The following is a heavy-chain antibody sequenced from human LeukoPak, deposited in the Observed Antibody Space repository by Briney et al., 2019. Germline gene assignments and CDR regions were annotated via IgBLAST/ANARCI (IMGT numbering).Heavy chain of an antibody. Sequence: SQTLSLTCTVSGGSISSSGYYWGWIRQPPGKGLEWIGSIYYSGSTYYNPSLKSRVTISVDTSRNQFSLKLSSVAAADTAVYYCARGGSRLTTAGDLDYWDQGTLVTVSS. J-gene: IGHJ4*02. CDR2: IYYSGST. V-gene: IGHV4-39*01. CDR1: GGSISSSGYY. CDR3: ARGGSRLTTAGDLDY. D-gene: IGHD3-16*01.